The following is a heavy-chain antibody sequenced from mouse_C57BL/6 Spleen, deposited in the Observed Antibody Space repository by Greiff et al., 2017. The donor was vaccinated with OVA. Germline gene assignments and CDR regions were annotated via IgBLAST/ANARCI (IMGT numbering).Heavy chain of an antibody. J-gene: IGHJ2*01. V-gene: IGHV1-15*01. CDR3: TRAPNWVYFDY. CDR2: IDPETGGT. Sequence: VQLQQSGAELVRPGASVTLSCKASGYTFTDYEMHWVKQTPVHGLEWIGAIDPETGGTAYNQKFKGKAILTADKSSSTAYMELRSLTSEDSAVYYCTRAPNWVYFDYWGQGTTLTVSS. D-gene: IGHD4-1*01. CDR1: GYTFTDYE.